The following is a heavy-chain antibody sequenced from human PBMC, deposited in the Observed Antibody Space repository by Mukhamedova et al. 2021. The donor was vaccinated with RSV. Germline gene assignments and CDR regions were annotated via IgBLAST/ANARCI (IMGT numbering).Heavy chain of an antibody. D-gene: IGHD3-9*01. CDR3: ARDSFKVDDMSGGSDY. J-gene: IGHJ4*02. Sequence: GLEWVAVISYDGSNKYYADSVKGRFTISRDNSKNTLYLQMNSLRAEDTAVYYCARDSFKVDDMSGGSDYWGQGTLVTVSS. CDR2: ISYDGSNK. V-gene: IGHV3-30*04.